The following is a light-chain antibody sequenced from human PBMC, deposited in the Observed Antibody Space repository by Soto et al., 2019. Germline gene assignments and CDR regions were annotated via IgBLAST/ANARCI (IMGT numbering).Light chain of an antibody. CDR2: EVV. CDR1: KNDIGVYDF. V-gene: IGLV2-8*01. Sequence: QSALTQPPSASGSPGQSVTISCTGTKNDIGVYDFVSWYQHHPGKAPRLIIYEVVQRPSGVPDRFSGSKSGNTASLTVSGLQAEDEADYYCQSYDSGLIGLIFGTGTQLTVL. J-gene: IGLJ2*01. CDR3: QSYDSGLIGLI.